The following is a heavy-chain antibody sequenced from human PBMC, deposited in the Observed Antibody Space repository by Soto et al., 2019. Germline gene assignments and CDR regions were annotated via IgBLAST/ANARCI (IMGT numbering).Heavy chain of an antibody. CDR3: TRHATYYDSGRYIGDWFDL. D-gene: IGHD3-22*01. CDR2: IKGKANSYAT. CDR1: GFTFSGHG. V-gene: IGHV3-73*01. J-gene: IGHJ5*02. Sequence: EVQLVESGGGLVQPGGSLRLSCGASGFTFSGHGIHWVRQASGKGLEWIGRIKGKANSYATEYAASLKGRFTISRDDSENTAYLQMNRLKSEDTAVYYCTRHATYYDSGRYIGDWFDLWGQGTLVTVSS.